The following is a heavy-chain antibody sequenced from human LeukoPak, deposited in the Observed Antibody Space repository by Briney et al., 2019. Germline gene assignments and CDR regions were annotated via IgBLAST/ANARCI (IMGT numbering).Heavy chain of an antibody. CDR1: GYTFRSHD. D-gene: IGHD1-1*01. J-gene: IGHJ5*02. Sequence: ASVKVSCKASGYTFRSHDINWVRQATGQGLEWMGWVSPKTDRTGYAQKFQGRVYMSTNASLSTAYMELSSLRSDDTAVYFCARESERNDGWFDPWGQGTLVTVSS. V-gene: IGHV1-8*01. CDR2: VSPKTDRT. CDR3: ARESERNDGWFDP.